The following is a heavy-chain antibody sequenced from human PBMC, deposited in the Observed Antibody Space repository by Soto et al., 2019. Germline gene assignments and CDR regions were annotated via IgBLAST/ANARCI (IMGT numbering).Heavy chain of an antibody. Sequence: SVKVSCKASGGTFSSYAISWVRQAPGQGLEWMGGIIPIFGTANYAQKFQGRVTITADKSTSTAYMELSSLRSEDTAVYYCALYDSSGYYPLYFDYWGQGTLVTVPS. D-gene: IGHD3-22*01. CDR3: ALYDSSGYYPLYFDY. J-gene: IGHJ4*02. CDR1: GGTFSSYA. V-gene: IGHV1-69*06. CDR2: IIPIFGTA.